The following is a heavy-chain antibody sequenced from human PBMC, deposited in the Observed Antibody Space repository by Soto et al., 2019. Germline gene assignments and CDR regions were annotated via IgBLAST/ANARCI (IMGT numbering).Heavy chain of an antibody. V-gene: IGHV4-39*01. CDR3: XRHRXGTPEAALDY. CDR2: IYYTGST. CDR1: GGSINGNDYY. Sequence: ETLSLTCTVSGGSINGNDYYWGWIRQPPGKGLEWIGSIYYTGSTYYNPSLKSRVTMSVDTSKNHFSLKLTSVTAADTAVYNXXRHRXGTPEAALDYWGQGTLVTVXS. J-gene: IGHJ4*02. D-gene: IGHD1-1*01.